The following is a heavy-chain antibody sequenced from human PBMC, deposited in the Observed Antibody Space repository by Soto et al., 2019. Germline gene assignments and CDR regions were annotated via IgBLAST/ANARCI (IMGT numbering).Heavy chain of an antibody. CDR3: AKTRSIGVVRVFDP. Sequence: EGQMLESGGGLVQPGGSLRLSCAASGFTFSSYAMSCVRQAPGKGLEWVSAISGSGGSTYYADSGKGRFTISRDNTKNTLYLQMKSLRAEDTAVDYCAKTRSIGVVRVFDPWGQGTLVTVSS. D-gene: IGHD6-19*01. CDR2: ISGSGGST. J-gene: IGHJ5*02. CDR1: GFTFSSYA. V-gene: IGHV3-23*01.